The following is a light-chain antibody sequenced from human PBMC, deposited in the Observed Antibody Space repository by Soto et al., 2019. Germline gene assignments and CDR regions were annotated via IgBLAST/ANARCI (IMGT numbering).Light chain of an antibody. Sequence: DVPMTQSPSSLSASVGDRVTITCRAGHDINIYLAWYQQKPGKVPELLIDAASILQTGVPSRFRGSGSGTDFTLTISSLQPEDVATYYCQKYDRAPLAFGGGTKVEIK. V-gene: IGKV1-27*01. CDR3: QKYDRAPLA. CDR1: HDINIY. J-gene: IGKJ4*01. CDR2: AAS.